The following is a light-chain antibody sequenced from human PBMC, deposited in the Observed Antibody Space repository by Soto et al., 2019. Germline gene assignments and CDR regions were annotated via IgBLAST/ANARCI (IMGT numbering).Light chain of an antibody. J-gene: IGKJ1*01. V-gene: IGKV1-5*03. CDR3: QCYHTVSRT. CDR2: KAT. Sequence: DIQMTQSPSTLSASVGDRVTITCRAGQSISNLLAWYQQKSGRAPKLLIYKATILQSGVPSRFSGSGSGTEFTLTISKLQPDDFATYYCQCYHTVSRTFGHGTKVEVK. CDR1: QSISNL.